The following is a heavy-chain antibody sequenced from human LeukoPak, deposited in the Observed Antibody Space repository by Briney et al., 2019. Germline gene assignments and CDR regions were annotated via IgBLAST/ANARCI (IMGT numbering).Heavy chain of an antibody. CDR2: INPNSGDS. CDR1: GYTFTGYY. D-gene: IGHD2-21*01. V-gene: IGHV1-2*02. J-gene: IGHJ4*02. Sequence: ASVKVSCKPSGYTFTGYYLFSVRQTPQQGRERMGWINPNSGDSVSAQKFQDRFTMTRDTSITTAYMEMSRLRSDDTAVYYCARGGAIPDYWGQGTLVTVSS. CDR3: ARGGAIPDY.